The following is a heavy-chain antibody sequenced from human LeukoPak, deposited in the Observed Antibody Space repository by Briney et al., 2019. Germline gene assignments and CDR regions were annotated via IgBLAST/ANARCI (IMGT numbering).Heavy chain of an antibody. CDR3: ARGPSAHQVPPYYYYFYMGV. J-gene: IGHJ6*03. CDR1: GYTFTGYY. Sequence: GASVKVSCKASGYTFTGYYMHWVRQAPGQGLEWMGWINPNSGGTNYAQKFQGRVTMTRDTSISTAYMELSRLRSDDTAVYYCARGPSAHQVPPYYYYFYMGVWGKGTTVPVSS. D-gene: IGHD2-2*01. CDR2: INPNSGGT. V-gene: IGHV1-2*02.